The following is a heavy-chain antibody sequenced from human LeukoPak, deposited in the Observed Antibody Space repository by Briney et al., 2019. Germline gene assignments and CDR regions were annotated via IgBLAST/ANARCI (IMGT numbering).Heavy chain of an antibody. J-gene: IGHJ5*02. CDR2: INPNSGGT. CDR1: GYTFTGYY. V-gene: IGHV1-2*02. D-gene: IGHD6-13*01. CDR3: ARVPRRIAAAGIVVWFGP. Sequence: ASVKVSCKASGYTFTGYYMHWVRQAPGQGLEWMGWINPNSGGTNYAQKFQGRVTMTRDTSISTAYMELSRLRSDDTAVYYCARVPRRIAAAGIVVWFGPWGQGTLVTVSS.